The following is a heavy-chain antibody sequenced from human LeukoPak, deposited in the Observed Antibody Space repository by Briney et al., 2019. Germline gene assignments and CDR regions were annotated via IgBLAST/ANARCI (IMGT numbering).Heavy chain of an antibody. CDR3: AKDLVVFGIQLWFDY. CDR2: ISGSGGST. V-gene: IGHV3-23*01. CDR1: GFTFSSYA. D-gene: IGHD5-18*01. Sequence: GGSPRLSCAASGFTFSSYAMSWVRQAPGKGLEWVSAISGSGGSTYYADSVKGRFTISRDNSKNTLYLQMNSLRAEDTAVYYCAKDLVVFGIQLWFDYWGQGTLVTVSS. J-gene: IGHJ4*02.